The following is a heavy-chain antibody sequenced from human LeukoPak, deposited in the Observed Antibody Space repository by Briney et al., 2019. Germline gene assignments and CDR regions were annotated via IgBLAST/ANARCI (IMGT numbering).Heavy chain of an antibody. CDR2: IQYDGSDK. CDR1: GFTFSNYG. J-gene: IGHJ6*03. V-gene: IGHV3-30*02. D-gene: IGHD1-1*01. CDR3: ARDQDDNWDDYYYYMDV. Sequence: GGSLRLSCAASGFTFSNYGMHWVRQAPGTGLEWVAFIQYDGSDKDYTDSVKGRFTISRDNSKNTLYLQMNSLRAEDTAVYYCARDQDDNWDDYYYYMDVWGKGTTVTVSS.